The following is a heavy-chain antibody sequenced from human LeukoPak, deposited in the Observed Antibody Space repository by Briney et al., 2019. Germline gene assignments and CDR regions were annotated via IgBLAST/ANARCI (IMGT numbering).Heavy chain of an antibody. Sequence: ASVKVSCKASGGTFSSYAISWVRQAPGQGLEWMGGIIPIFGTANYAQKFQGRVTITTDESTSTAYMELSSLRSEDTAVYYCASGTPITIFGVVIYYYMDVWGKGTTVTVSS. CDR2: IIPIFGTA. CDR1: GGTFSSYA. V-gene: IGHV1-69*05. CDR3: ASGTPITIFGVVIYYYMDV. D-gene: IGHD3-3*01. J-gene: IGHJ6*03.